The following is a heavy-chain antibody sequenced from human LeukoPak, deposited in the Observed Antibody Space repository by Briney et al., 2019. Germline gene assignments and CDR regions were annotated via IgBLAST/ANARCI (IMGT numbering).Heavy chain of an antibody. D-gene: IGHD2-15*01. CDR3: ASGGRGEAANLDY. J-gene: IGHJ4*02. CDR2: IYYSGST. CDR1: GGSISSFY. Sequence: SETLSLTCFVSGGSISSFYWSWIRQPPGKGLEWIGYIYYSGSTNYNPSLQSRVTLSVDTSKNQFSLKLSSVTAADTAVYYCASGGRGEAANLDYWGQGTLVTVSS. V-gene: IGHV4-59*01.